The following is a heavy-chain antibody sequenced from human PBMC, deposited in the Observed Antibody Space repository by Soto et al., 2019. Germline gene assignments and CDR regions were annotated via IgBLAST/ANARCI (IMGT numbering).Heavy chain of an antibody. CDR3: GRDSCSGGSCYYVY. J-gene: IGHJ4*02. CDR1: GYTFTSYA. D-gene: IGHD2-15*01. CDR2: INAGNGNT. Sequence: ASVKVSCKASGYTFTSYAMNWVRQAPGQRLEGMGWINAGNGNTKYSQKFQGRVTITRDTSASTAYMELSSLRSEDTAVYYCGRDSCSGGSCYYVYWGQGTLGTVS. V-gene: IGHV1-3*01.